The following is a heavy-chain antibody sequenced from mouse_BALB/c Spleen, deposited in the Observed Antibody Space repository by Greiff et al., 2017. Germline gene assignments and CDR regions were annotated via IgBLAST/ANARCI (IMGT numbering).Heavy chain of an antibody. V-gene: IGHV2-2*02. D-gene: IGHD2-4*01. Sequence: VKVVESGPGLVQPSQSLSITCTVSGFSLTSYGVHWVRQSPGKGLEWLGVLWSGGSTDYNAAFISRLSISKDNSKSQVFFKMNSLQANDTAIYYCARRGLRRGNYYAMDYWGQGTSVTVSS. CDR1: GFSLTSYG. J-gene: IGHJ4*01. CDR2: LWSGGST. CDR3: ARRGLRRGNYYAMDY.